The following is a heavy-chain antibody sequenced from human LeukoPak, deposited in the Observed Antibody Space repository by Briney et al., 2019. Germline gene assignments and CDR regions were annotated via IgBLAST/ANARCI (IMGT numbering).Heavy chain of an antibody. J-gene: IGHJ4*02. Sequence: PSETLSLTCTVSGVSISSYCWSWIRQPAGKGLEWIGRIHTSGSTNYNPSLKSRVTMSVDTSKNQFSLKLSSVTAADTALYYCARDKYFYDSRGYLFDYWGQGTLVTVSS. V-gene: IGHV4-4*07. CDR2: IHTSGST. CDR1: GVSISSYC. CDR3: ARDKYFYDSRGYLFDY. D-gene: IGHD3-22*01.